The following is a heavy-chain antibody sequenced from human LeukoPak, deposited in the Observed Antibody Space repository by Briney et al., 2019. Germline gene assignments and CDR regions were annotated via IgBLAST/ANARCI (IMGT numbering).Heavy chain of an antibody. J-gene: IGHJ3*02. V-gene: IGHV1-18*01. CDR1: GYSFVGYG. CDR2: FNPENGNT. Sequence: ASVKVSCKASGYSFVGYGITWVRQAPGQGLEWMGWFNPENGNTNYAQKLQGRVTMTTDTSTSTAYMELRSLRSDDTAVYYCARDRTTMDIVVVPAAHFVAFGIWGQGTMVTVSS. D-gene: IGHD2-2*03. CDR3: ARDRTTMDIVVVPAAHFVAFGI.